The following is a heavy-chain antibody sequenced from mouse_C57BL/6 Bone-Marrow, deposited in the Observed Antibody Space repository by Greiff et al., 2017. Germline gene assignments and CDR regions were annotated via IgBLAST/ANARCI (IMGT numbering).Heavy chain of an antibody. D-gene: IGHD1-1*01. CDR2: IDPETGGT. Sequence: QVQLKQSGAELVRPGASVTLSCKASGYTFTDYEMHWVKQTPVHGLEWIGAIDPETGGTAYNQKFKGKAILTADKSSSTAYMELRSLTSEDSAVYYCTRPYYVGFAYWGQGTLVTVSA. CDR1: GYTFTDYE. J-gene: IGHJ3*01. V-gene: IGHV1-15*01. CDR3: TRPYYVGFAY.